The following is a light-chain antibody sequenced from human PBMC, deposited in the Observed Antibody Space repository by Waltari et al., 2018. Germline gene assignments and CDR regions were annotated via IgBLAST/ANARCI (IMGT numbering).Light chain of an antibody. CDR1: SGNIATNS. CDR3: QSFDSSHVV. CDR2: EDN. J-gene: IGLJ2*01. Sequence: FMLTQPNSVSESPGKTVTIYCPRSSGNIATNSVPWYQQRPGSAPTNVIYEDNQRPAGVPDRFSGSIDSSSNSASLIIAGLKAEDEADYYCQSFDSSHVVFGGGTKLTVL. V-gene: IGLV6-57*03.